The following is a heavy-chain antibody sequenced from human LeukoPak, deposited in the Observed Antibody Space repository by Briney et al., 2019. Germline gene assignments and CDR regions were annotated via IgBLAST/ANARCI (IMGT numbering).Heavy chain of an antibody. Sequence: GGSLRLSCTASGFTFSSYAMHWVRQAPGKGLEWVAFIRSDGTNKYYTDSVKGRFTISRDNSKNTLYLQMNSLRPEDTAVYYCAKDHSKIQPFDYWGQGTLVTVSS. V-gene: IGHV3-30*02. J-gene: IGHJ4*02. CDR1: GFTFSSYA. CDR3: AKDHSKIQPFDY. D-gene: IGHD5-18*01. CDR2: IRSDGTNK.